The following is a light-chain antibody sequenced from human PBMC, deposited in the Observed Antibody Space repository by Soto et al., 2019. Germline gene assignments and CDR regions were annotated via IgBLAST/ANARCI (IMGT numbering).Light chain of an antibody. CDR3: SSYTSSSTPYVV. CDR2: DVS. V-gene: IGLV2-14*01. CDR1: SSDVGGYNY. J-gene: IGLJ2*01. Sequence: QSALTQPASVSGSPGQSITISCTGTSSDVGGYNYVSWYQQHPGKAPKLMIYDVSNRHSGVSNRFSGSKSGNTASLTISGLQAEDEADYDCSSYTSSSTPYVVFGGGTKLTVL.